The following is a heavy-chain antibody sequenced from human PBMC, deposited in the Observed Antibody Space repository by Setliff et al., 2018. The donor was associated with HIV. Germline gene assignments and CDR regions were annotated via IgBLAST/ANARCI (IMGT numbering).Heavy chain of an antibody. V-gene: IGHV4-38-2*02. CDR1: GYSISSGYY. J-gene: IGHJ4*02. D-gene: IGHD6-19*01. CDR3: ARRRSSGWYHYFDY. CDR2: IYHSGST. Sequence: NPSETLSLTCTVSGYSISSGYYWGWIRQPPGKGLEWIGSIYHSGSTYYNPSLKSRVTISVDTSKNQFSLKLSSVTAADTAVYYCARRRSSGWYHYFDYWGQGTLVTVS.